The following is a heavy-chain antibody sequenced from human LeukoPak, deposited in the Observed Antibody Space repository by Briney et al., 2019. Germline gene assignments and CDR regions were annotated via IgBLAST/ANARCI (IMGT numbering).Heavy chain of an antibody. CDR3: ARVGAWELQRVFDN. D-gene: IGHD1-26*01. V-gene: IGHV3-7*01. CDR2: INRDGNDK. J-gene: IGHJ4*02. CDR1: GLTFSDYW. Sequence: GGSLRLSCAASGLTFSDYWMTWVRQVPGRGLQWVANINRDGNDKYYVDSVEGRFTISRDNAKRSLYLQLDYLRGEDTAIYYCARVGAWELQRVFDNWGQGTLVTVSS.